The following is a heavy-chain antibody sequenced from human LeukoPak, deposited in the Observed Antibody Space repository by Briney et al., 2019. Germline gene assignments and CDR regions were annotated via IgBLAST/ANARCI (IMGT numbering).Heavy chain of an antibody. V-gene: IGHV3-30*18. D-gene: IGHD6-19*01. CDR3: AKGSIAVADVYYFDY. Sequence: GGSLRLSCAASGFTFSSYGMHWVRQAPGKGLEWVAVISYDGSNKYYADSVKGRFTISRDNSKNTLYLQMNSLRAEDTAVYYCAKGSIAVADVYYFDYWGQGTLVTVSS. CDR1: GFTFSSYG. J-gene: IGHJ4*02. CDR2: ISYDGSNK.